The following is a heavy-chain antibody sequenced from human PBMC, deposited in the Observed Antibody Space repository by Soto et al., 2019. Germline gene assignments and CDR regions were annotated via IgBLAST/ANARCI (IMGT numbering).Heavy chain of an antibody. J-gene: IGHJ4*02. CDR3: ARGWGGIVVAGTRLDY. V-gene: IGHV1-18*01. CDR2: ISANNGNT. Sequence: QAKLVQSGTEVEKPGASVKVSCQASGYTFTSYAISWVRQAPGQGLEWMGWISANNGNTNYAQKLQGRVTMTADTSTSTAYMELRSLRSDDTAVYYCARGWGGIVVAGTRLDYWGQGTLVTVSS. D-gene: IGHD6-19*01. CDR1: GYTFTSYA.